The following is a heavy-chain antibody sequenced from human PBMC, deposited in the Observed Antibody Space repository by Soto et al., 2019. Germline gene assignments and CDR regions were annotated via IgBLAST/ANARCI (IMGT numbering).Heavy chain of an antibody. CDR1: VGPISSYY. D-gene: IGHD6-6*01. Sequence: SETLTLTCTVSVGPISSYYWSWIRQPAGKGLEWIGRIYTSGSTNYNPSLKSRVTMSVDTSKNQFSLKLSSVTAADTAVYYCARVRIAARTGAYGTDVWGQGTKVTVSS. V-gene: IGHV4-4*07. J-gene: IGHJ6*02. CDR3: ARVRIAARTGAYGTDV. CDR2: IYTSGST.